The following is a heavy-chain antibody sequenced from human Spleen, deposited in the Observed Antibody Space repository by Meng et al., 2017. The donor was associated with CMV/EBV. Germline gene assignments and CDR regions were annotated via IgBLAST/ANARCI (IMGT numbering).Heavy chain of an antibody. CDR1: GFTFSSYS. D-gene: IGHD6-19*01. V-gene: IGHV3-21*01. J-gene: IGHJ4*02. CDR3: ATQGFSGWHFFEH. Sequence: CAASGFTFSSYSMNWVRQAPGKGLEWVSSISSSSYIYYADLVRGRFTISRDNAKNSLYLQMNTLRAEDTAVYYCATQGFSGWHFFEHWGQGTLVTVSS. CDR2: ISSSSYI.